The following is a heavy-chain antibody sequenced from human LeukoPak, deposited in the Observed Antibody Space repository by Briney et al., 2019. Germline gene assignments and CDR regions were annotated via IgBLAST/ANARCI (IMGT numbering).Heavy chain of an antibody. CDR3: ARGRRKITVFGVVIARPTYYFDY. CDR2: INHSGST. D-gene: IGHD3-3*01. Sequence: SETLSLTCAVYGGSFSGYYWSWIRQPPGKGLGWIGEINHSGSTNYNPSLKSRVTISVDTSKNQFSLKLSSVTAADTAVYYCARGRRKITVFGVVIARPTYYFDYWGQGTLVTVSS. CDR1: GGSFSGYY. J-gene: IGHJ4*02. V-gene: IGHV4-34*01.